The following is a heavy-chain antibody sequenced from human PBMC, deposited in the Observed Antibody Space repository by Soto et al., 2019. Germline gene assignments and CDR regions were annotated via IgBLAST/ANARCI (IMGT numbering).Heavy chain of an antibody. CDR1: GFTFSSYG. J-gene: IGHJ6*02. CDR2: IWYDGSNK. Sequence: QVQLVESGGGVVQPGRSLRLSCAASGFTFSSYGMHWVRQAPGKGLEWVAVIWYDGSNKYYADSVKGRFTISRDNSKNTLYLQMNSLRAEDTAVYYCARDYYGSGSYSDYYYGMDVWGQGTTVTVSS. CDR3: ARDYYGSGSYSDYYYGMDV. D-gene: IGHD3-10*01. V-gene: IGHV3-33*01.